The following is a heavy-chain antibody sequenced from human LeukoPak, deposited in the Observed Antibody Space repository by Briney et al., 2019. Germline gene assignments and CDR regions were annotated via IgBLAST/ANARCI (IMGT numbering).Heavy chain of an antibody. CDR2: IVSSGSYI. V-gene: IGHV3-21*01. CDR3: ARESGGYCSTTSCYKGYFDY. CDR1: GFTFSSYS. J-gene: IGHJ4*02. D-gene: IGHD2-2*02. Sequence: GGSLRLSCAASGFTFSSYSMNWVRQAPGKGLEWVSSIVSSGSYIYYADSVKGRFTISRDNAKNSLYLQMNSLRAEDTAVYYCARESGGYCSTTSCYKGYFDYWGQGTLVTVSS.